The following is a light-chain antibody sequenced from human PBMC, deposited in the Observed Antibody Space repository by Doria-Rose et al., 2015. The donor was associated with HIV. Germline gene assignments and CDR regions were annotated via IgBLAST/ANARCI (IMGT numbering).Light chain of an antibody. CDR2: WAS. J-gene: IGKJ3*01. Sequence: DIQMTQSPESLGMSLGERATLNCKSNQSLLYTSKNYLAWYQQKPGQPPTLLTYWASTRQSGVPARFSGSGSGADFTLTISSLEAEDVAVYYCQQYYDTPSFGPGTTVDIK. CDR3: QQYYDTPS. CDR1: QSLLYTSKNY. V-gene: IGKV4-1*01.